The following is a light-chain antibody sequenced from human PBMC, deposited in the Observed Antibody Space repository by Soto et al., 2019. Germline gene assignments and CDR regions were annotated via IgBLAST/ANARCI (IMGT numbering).Light chain of an antibody. J-gene: IGLJ3*02. CDR2: RNN. CDR1: SSNIGSNY. CDR3: AAWDDSLSGPNWV. V-gene: IGLV1-47*01. Sequence: QSVLTQPPSASGTPGQWVTISCSGSSSNIGSNYVYSYQQLPGTAPKLLIYRNNQRPSGVPDRFSGSKSGTSATLAISGLRSEDEADYYCAAWDDSLSGPNWVFGGGTKLTVL.